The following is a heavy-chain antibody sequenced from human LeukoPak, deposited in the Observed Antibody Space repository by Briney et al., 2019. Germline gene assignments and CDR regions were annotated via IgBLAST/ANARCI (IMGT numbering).Heavy chain of an antibody. Sequence: PSETLSLTCTVSGGSISSYYWNWIRQPPGKGLEWIGYIYYSGTTNYDPSLKSRVTISVDTSKNQFSLKLSSVTAADTAVYFCARGGLVSAGTLDHWGQGTLVTVSS. J-gene: IGHJ4*02. CDR2: IYYSGTT. D-gene: IGHD6-13*01. CDR1: GGSISSYY. CDR3: ARGGLVSAGTLDH. V-gene: IGHV4-59*01.